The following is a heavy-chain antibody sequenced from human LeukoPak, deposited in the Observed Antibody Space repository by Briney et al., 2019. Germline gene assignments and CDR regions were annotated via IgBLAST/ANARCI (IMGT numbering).Heavy chain of an antibody. CDR3: ARGPYDILTGYPYFDY. J-gene: IGHJ4*02. V-gene: IGHV4-30-2*01. D-gene: IGHD3-9*01. Sequence: KSSETLSLTCAVSGGSISSGGYSWSWIRQPPGKGLEWIGYIYHSGSIYYNPSLKSRVTISVDRSKNQFSPKLSSVTAADTAVYYCARGPYDILTGYPYFDYWGQGTLVTVSS. CDR2: IYHSGSI. CDR1: GGSISSGGYS.